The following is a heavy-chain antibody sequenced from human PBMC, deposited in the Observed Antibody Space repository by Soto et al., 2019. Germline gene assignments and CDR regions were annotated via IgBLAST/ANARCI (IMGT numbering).Heavy chain of an antibody. Sequence: GSLRLSCAASDFTFSSYGMHWVRQAPGKGLEWVAVIWYDGSNKYYEDSVKGRFTISRDNSKNMVFLQMNSLRAEDTAVYYCARGGLIAVAGSAFDSWGQGTLVTVSS. CDR2: IWYDGSNK. CDR3: ARGGLIAVAGSAFDS. V-gene: IGHV3-33*01. CDR1: DFTFSSYG. J-gene: IGHJ4*02. D-gene: IGHD6-19*01.